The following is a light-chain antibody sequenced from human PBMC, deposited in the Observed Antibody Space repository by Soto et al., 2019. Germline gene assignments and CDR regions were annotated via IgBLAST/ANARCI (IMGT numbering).Light chain of an antibody. CDR1: QGVSSSY. CDR3: QQYGSSSWT. Sequence: EIVLTQSPGTLSLSPGEIDTLSCSASQGVSSSYLAWYQQKPGQAPRLLIYGTSSRATAIPDRFSGSGSGTDFTLTISRLEHGDFAVYYCQQYGSSSWTFGQGTKVEIK. CDR2: GTS. V-gene: IGKV3-20*01. J-gene: IGKJ1*01.